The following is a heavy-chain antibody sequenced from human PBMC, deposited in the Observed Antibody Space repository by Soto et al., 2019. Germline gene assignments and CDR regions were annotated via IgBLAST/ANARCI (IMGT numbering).Heavy chain of an antibody. CDR1: GFTFSSYA. D-gene: IGHD3-10*01. CDR2: ISGSGGST. Sequence: EVQLLESGGGLVQPGGSLRLSCAASGFTFSSYAMSWVRQAPGKGLEWVSAISGSGGSTYYADSVKGRFTISRDNSKNTLYLQMNSPRAEDTAVYYCATSRRRGVISCDYWGQGTLVTVSS. V-gene: IGHV3-23*01. J-gene: IGHJ4*02. CDR3: ATSRRRGVISCDY.